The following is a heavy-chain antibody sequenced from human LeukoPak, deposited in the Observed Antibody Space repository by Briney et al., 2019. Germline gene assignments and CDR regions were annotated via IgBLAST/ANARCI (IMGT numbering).Heavy chain of an antibody. CDR1: GSTFSSHW. V-gene: IGHV3-7*03. CDR3: ARDSTWLLDY. J-gene: IGHJ4*02. CDR2: IKEDGSVK. D-gene: IGHD6-19*01. Sequence: PGGSLRLSCTASGSTFSSHWMTWVRQPPGKGLEWVANIKEDGSVKYYVDSVKGRFTISRDNTKNALYLQMNSLRADDTAVYFCARDSTWLLDYWGQGTLITVSS.